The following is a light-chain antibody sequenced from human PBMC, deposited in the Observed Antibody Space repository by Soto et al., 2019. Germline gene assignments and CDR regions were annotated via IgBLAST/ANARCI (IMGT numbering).Light chain of an antibody. J-gene: IGLJ1*01. CDR3: SLYTSDNTYV. Sequence: QSALTQPASVSGSPGQSITISCTGTSSDIGAYNYVSWYQQSPGSAPKLLIYEVRNRPSGVPDRFSGSKSGNTASLTISGLQTADEANYFCSLYTSDNTYVFGAGTKVTVL. V-gene: IGLV2-18*01. CDR2: EVR. CDR1: SSDIGAYNY.